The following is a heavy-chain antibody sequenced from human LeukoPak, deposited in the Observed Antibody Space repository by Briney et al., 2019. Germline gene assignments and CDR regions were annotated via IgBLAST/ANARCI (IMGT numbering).Heavy chain of an antibody. Sequence: PGGSLRLSCAASGFTFSSYGMHWVRQAPGKGLEWVSAIYSDGSTYYADSVKGRFTISRDNSKNTVYLQMNSLRVDDTAVYYCARLMYQLLSHMDVWGKGTTVTVSS. D-gene: IGHD2-2*01. CDR1: GFTFSSYG. CDR2: IYSDGST. J-gene: IGHJ6*03. V-gene: IGHV3-53*01. CDR3: ARLMYQLLSHMDV.